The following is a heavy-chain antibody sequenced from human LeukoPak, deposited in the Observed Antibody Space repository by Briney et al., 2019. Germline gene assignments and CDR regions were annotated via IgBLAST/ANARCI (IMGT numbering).Heavy chain of an antibody. J-gene: IGHJ6*02. D-gene: IGHD2-15*01. Sequence: ASVKFSCKASGYTFTSYGISWVRQAPGQGLEWMGWISAYNGNTNYAQKLQGRVTMTTDTSTSTAYMELRSLRSDDTAVYYCARDYCXXXXXXXXYYGMDVWGQGTTV. V-gene: IGHV1-18*01. CDR1: GYTFTSYG. CDR3: ARDYCXXXXXXXXYYGMDV. CDR2: ISAYNGNT.